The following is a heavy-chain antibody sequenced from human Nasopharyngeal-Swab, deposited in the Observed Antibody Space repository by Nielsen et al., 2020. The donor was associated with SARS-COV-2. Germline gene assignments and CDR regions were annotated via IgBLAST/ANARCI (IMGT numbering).Heavy chain of an antibody. CDR3: VKGSDY. J-gene: IGHJ4*02. V-gene: IGHV3-74*03. Sequence: GESLKISCVASGFTFITSWMHWVRQIPGEGLVWVARVNGDGTLITYADSVKGRFTVSRDNAKNTLYLQMNNLRAEDAAIYYCVKGSDYWGQGTLVTVSS. CDR1: GFTFITSW. CDR2: VNGDGTLI.